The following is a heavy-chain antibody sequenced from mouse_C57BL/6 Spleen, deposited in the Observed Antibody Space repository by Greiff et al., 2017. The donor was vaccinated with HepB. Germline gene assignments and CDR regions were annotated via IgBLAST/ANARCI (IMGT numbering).Heavy chain of an antibody. V-gene: IGHV1-55*01. CDR2: IYPGSGST. CDR1: GYTFTSYW. CDR3: ARGAAGSSPWFAY. D-gene: IGHD1-1*01. J-gene: IGHJ3*01. Sequence: QVQLQQPGAELVKPGASVKMSCKASGYTFTSYWITWVKQRPGQGLEWIGDIYPGSGSTNYNEKFKSKATLTVDTSSSTAYMQLSSLTSEDSAVYYCARGAAGSSPWFAYWGQGTLVTVSA.